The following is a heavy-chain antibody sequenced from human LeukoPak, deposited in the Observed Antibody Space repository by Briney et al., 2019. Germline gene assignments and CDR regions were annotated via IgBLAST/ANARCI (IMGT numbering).Heavy chain of an antibody. V-gene: IGHV4-59*01. CDR3: ARVGTASFDI. CDR1: GGSISTYY. J-gene: IGHJ3*02. Sequence: SETLSLTCTVSGGSISTYYWSWIRQYPGKGLEWIGYIYYSGNTNYNPSLMSRVTISVDTSKNQFSLKLTSVTAADTSVYYCARVGTASFDIWGQGTMATVSS. CDR2: IYYSGNT.